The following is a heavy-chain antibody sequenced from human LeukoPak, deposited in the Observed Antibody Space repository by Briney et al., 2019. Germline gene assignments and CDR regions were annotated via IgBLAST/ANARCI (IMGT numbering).Heavy chain of an antibody. J-gene: IGHJ5*02. V-gene: IGHV3-30*03. CDR1: GFTLSVYG. CDR2: ISYDGSNK. Sequence: GRSLRLSCAASGFTLSVYGMHWVRQAPGKGLEWVAVISYDGSNKYYADSVKGRFTISRDNSKNTLYLQMNSLRSEDTAVYYCAREELRQLVRWFDPWGQGTLVTVSS. CDR3: AREELRQLVRWFDP. D-gene: IGHD6-13*01.